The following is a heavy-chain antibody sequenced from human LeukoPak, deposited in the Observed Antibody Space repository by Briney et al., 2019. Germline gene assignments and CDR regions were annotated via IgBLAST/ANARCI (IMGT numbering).Heavy chain of an antibody. Sequence: PSETLSLTCAVYGGSFSGYYWSWIRQPPGKGLEWIAYIHYSGSTNYNPSLKSRVTISVETSKNQFSLKLNSVTAADTAVYYCARDLEVSTIGYFDYWGQGALVTVSS. CDR3: ARDLEVSTIGYFDY. D-gene: IGHD5/OR15-5a*01. V-gene: IGHV4-59*01. CDR2: IHYSGST. CDR1: GGSFSGYY. J-gene: IGHJ4*02.